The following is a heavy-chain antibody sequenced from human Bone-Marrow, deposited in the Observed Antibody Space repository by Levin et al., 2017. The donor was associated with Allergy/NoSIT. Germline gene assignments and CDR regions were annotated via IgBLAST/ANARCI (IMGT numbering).Heavy chain of an antibody. CDR3: ARVPPSWHQLLSGAFDI. V-gene: IGHV3-30*04. CDR2: ISYDGSNK. Sequence: PGGSLRLSCAASGFTFSSYAMHWVRQAPGKGLEWVAVISYDGSNKYYADSVKGRFTISRDNSKNTLYLQMNSLRAEDTAVYYCARVPPSWHQLLSGAFDIWGQGTMVTVSS. J-gene: IGHJ3*02. D-gene: IGHD2-2*01. CDR1: GFTFSSYA.